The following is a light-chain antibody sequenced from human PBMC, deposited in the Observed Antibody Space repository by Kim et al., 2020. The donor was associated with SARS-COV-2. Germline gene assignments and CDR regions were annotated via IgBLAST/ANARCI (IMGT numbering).Light chain of an antibody. CDR1: QSVSSSY. CDR3: QQYGSSPYT. Sequence: EIVLTQSPGTLSLSPGERATLSCRASQSVSSSYLAWYQHKPGQAPRLLIYGASSRAPGIPDRFSGSGSGTDFTLTISRLEPEDFAVYYCQQYGSSPYTFGQGTKLEI. CDR2: GAS. V-gene: IGKV3-20*01. J-gene: IGKJ2*01.